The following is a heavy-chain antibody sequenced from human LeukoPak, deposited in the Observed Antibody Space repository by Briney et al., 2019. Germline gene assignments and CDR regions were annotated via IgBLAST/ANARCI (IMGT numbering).Heavy chain of an antibody. CDR1: GYTFTSYG. V-gene: IGHV1-18*01. CDR2: ISAYNGNT. Sequence: ASVKVSCKASGYTFTSYGISWVRQAPGRGLEWMGWISAYNGNTNYAQKLQGRVTMTTDTSTSTAYMELRSLRSDDTAMYYCARHGSGSYYNLPTDYWGQGTLVTVSS. J-gene: IGHJ4*02. CDR3: ARHGSGSYYNLPTDY. D-gene: IGHD3-10*01.